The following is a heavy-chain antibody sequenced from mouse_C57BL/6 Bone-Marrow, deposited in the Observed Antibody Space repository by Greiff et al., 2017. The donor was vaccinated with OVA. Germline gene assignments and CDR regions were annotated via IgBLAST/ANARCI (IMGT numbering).Heavy chain of an antibody. CDR2: LYPGDGDT. CDR1: GYAFSSSW. Sequence: VQLQQSGPELVKPGASVKISCKASGYAFSSSWMNWVKQRPGKGLEWIGRLYPGDGDTNYNGKFKGKATLTADKSSSTAYMQLSTPTSGDCAVYFCARNGSGHWYFDGWGTGPTVTVSS. J-gene: IGHJ1*03. CDR3: ARNGSGHWYFDG. V-gene: IGHV1-82*01. D-gene: IGHD1-1*01.